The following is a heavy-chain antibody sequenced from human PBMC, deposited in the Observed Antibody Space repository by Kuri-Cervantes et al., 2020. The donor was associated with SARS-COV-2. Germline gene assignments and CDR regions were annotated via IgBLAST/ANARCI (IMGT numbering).Heavy chain of an antibody. CDR2: ISSSGSTI. J-gene: IGHJ4*02. CDR3: ARGITMVRGVIDY. Sequence: GESLKISCAASGFTFSSYSMNWVRQAPGKGLEWVSYISSSGSTIYYADSVKGRFTISRDNAKNSLYLQMNSLRAEDTAVYYCARGITMVRGVIDYWGQGTLVTVSS. CDR1: GFTFSSYS. V-gene: IGHV3-48*04. D-gene: IGHD3-10*01.